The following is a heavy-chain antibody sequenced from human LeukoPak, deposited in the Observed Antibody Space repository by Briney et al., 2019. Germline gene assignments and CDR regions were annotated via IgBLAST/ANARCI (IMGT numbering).Heavy chain of an antibody. CDR3: AKTLGRGYDSSGPPFYYYGMDV. V-gene: IGHV3-30*18. J-gene: IGHJ6*02. D-gene: IGHD3-22*01. Sequence: GGSLRLSCAASGFTFSSYGMLWVRQAPGKGLEWVAVISYDGSNKYYADSVKGRFTISRDNSKNTLYLRMNSLRAEDTAVYYCAKTLGRGYDSSGPPFYYYGMDVWGQGTTVTVSS. CDR2: ISYDGSNK. CDR1: GFTFSSYG.